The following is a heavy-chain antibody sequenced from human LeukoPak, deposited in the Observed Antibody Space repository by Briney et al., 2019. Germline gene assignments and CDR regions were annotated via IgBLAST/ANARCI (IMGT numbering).Heavy chain of an antibody. CDR2: INHSGST. Sequence: PSETLSLSCAVYRVSFSGYYWSWIRQPPGKGLEWIGEINHSGSTNYNPSLKSRVTISVDTSKNQFSLKLSSVTAADTAVYYCARRITMIVVVITTAYFDYWGQGTLVTVSS. CDR1: RVSFSGYY. D-gene: IGHD3-22*01. V-gene: IGHV4-34*01. CDR3: ARRITMIVVVITTAYFDY. J-gene: IGHJ4*02.